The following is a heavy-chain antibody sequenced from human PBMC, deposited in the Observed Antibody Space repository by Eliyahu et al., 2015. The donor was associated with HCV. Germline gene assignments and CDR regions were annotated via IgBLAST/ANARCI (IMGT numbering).Heavy chain of an antibody. CDR2: IFFNDEK. J-gene: IGHJ6*02. V-gene: IGHV2-26*01. CDR3: ARIEDSGYDYVNYYYGMDV. D-gene: IGHD5-12*01. Sequence: QVTLKESGPVLVKPTETLTLTCTVSGFSLSNARMGVSWIRQPPGKALEWLAHIFFNDEKSYSTSLKSRLTISKDTSKSQVVLTMTNMDPVDTATYYCARIEDSGYDYVNYYYGMDVWGQGTTVTVSS. CDR1: GFSLSNARMG.